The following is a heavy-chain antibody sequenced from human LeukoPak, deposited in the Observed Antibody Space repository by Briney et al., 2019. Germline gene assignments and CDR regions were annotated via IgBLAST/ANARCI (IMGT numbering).Heavy chain of an antibody. D-gene: IGHD5-24*01. J-gene: IGHJ4*02. CDR3: ASLQMGFVDY. Sequence: GGSLRLSCAASGFTFSNYWMSWVRQAPGKGLEWVAGIKQDGSEKYYVDSVKGRFTISRDNSKNSLYLQMNNLRVEDTAVYYCASLQMGFVDYWGQGTLVTVSS. V-gene: IGHV3-7*01. CDR2: IKQDGSEK. CDR1: GFTFSNYW.